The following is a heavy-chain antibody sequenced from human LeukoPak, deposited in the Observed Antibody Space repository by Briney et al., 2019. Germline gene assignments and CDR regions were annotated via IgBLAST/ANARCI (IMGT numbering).Heavy chain of an antibody. V-gene: IGHV3-33*01. J-gene: IGHJ6*03. Sequence: GGSLRLSCAASGFIFRDHGMHWVRQAPGKGLEWVALIWSGATTGLHADSVKGRFTISRDSSNTLYLQMNSLRAEDTAVYYCARDIWNDGNYYMDVWGKGTTVTVSS. CDR2: IWSGATTG. D-gene: IGHD1-1*01. CDR1: GFIFRDHG. CDR3: ARDIWNDGNYYMDV.